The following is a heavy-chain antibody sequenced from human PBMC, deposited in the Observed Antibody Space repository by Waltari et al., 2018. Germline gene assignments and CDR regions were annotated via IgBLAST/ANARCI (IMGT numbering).Heavy chain of an antibody. V-gene: IGHV3-15*07. CDR3: TTDSIVVVTWGGAFDI. J-gene: IGHJ3*02. D-gene: IGHD3-22*01. Sequence: EVQLVESGGGLVKPGGSLRLSCAASGFTFSNAWMNWVRQAPGKGLEWVGRIKSKTAGGTTDYAAPVKGRFTISRDDSKNTLYLQMNSLKTEDTAVYYCTTDSIVVVTWGGAFDIWGQGTMVTVSS. CDR2: IKSKTAGGTT. CDR1: GFTFSNAW.